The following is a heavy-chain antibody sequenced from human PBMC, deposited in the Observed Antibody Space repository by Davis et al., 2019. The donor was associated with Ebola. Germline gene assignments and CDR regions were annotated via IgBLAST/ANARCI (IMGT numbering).Heavy chain of an antibody. Sequence: GEFLKISCAASGFTFSSYAMSWVRQAPGKGLVWVSRINSDGRTTAYADSVKGRFTISRDNAKNTLYLQMNSLRPEDTAVYYCARDSDDYSFDYWGQGTLVTVSS. J-gene: IGHJ4*02. V-gene: IGHV3-74*01. CDR1: GFTFSSYA. CDR2: INSDGRTT. D-gene: IGHD4-11*01. CDR3: ARDSDDYSFDY.